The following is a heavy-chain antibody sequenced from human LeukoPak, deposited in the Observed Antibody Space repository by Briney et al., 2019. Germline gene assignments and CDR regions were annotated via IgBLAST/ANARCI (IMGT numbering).Heavy chain of an antibody. J-gene: IGHJ4*02. V-gene: IGHV4-4*07. CDR3: ARGSWYIVDY. CDR1: GGSISSFY. Sequence: SETLSLTCTVSGGSISSFYWSWIRQPAGKGLEWIGRVYTNCNANYNPPLKSRVTISADTSKNHFSLRLTSVTAEDTAVYYCARGSWYIVDYWGQGILVTVSS. D-gene: IGHD6-13*01. CDR2: VYTNCNA.